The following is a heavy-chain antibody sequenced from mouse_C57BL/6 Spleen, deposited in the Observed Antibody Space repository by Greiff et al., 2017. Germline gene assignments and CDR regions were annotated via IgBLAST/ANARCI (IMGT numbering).Heavy chain of an antibody. J-gene: IGHJ2*01. CDR2: IDPSDSYT. CDR1: GYTFPSYW. CDR3: ARRGSGYYFDY. V-gene: IGHV1-59*01. D-gene: IGHD3-2*02. Sequence: QVQLQQPGAELVRPGTSVKLSCKASGYTFPSYWMHWVKQRPGQGLEWIGVIDPSDSYTNYNQKFKSKATLTVATSSSTAYMQLSSLTTEESAVYYCARRGSGYYFDYWGQGTTLTVSS.